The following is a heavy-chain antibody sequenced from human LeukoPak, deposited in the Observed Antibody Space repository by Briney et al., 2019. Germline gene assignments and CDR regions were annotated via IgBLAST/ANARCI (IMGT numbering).Heavy chain of an antibody. D-gene: IGHD3-22*01. J-gene: IGHJ6*03. V-gene: IGHV4-34*01. CDR2: INHSGGT. Sequence: SETLSLTCAVYGGSFSGNYWSWTRQPPGKGLEWIAEINHSGGTNKNPSLKSRLTISVDTSKNQFSLKLSSVTAADTAVYYCARGYDSNGYVYYYYYMDVWGKGTTVTVSS. CDR1: GGSFSGNY. CDR3: ARGYDSNGYVYYYYYMDV.